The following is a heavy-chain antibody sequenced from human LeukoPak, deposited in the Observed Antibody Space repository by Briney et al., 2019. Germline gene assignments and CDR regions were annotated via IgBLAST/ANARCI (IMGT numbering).Heavy chain of an antibody. CDR2: ISAYNGNT. CDR1: GYTFTSYG. J-gene: IGHJ3*02. CDR3: ARELCTSCAHDAFDI. D-gene: IGHD2-2*01. Sequence: ASVKVSCKASGYTFTSYGISWMRQTPGQGLEWMGWISAYNGNTNYAQKLQGRVAMTTDTSTSTAYMELRSLRSDDTAVYYCARELCTSCAHDAFDIWGQGTMVTVSS. V-gene: IGHV1-18*01.